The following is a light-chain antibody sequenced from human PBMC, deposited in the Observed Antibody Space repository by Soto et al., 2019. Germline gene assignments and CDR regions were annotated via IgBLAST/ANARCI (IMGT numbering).Light chain of an antibody. J-gene: IGLJ1*01. V-gene: IGLV2-14*01. CDR2: EVS. CDR1: SNDIGAYKY. Sequence: QSALTQPAGVSGSPGQSITISCTGSSNDIGAYKYVSWYQQYPGKAPKLIIFEVSNRPSGVSNRFSGSKSGNTASLTIAGLQAEDEADYHCSSYTTGSTLYVFGGGTKVTVL. CDR3: SSYTTGSTLYV.